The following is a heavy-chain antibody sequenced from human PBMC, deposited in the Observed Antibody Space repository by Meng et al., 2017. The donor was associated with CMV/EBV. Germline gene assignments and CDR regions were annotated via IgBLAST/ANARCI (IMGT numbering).Heavy chain of an antibody. D-gene: IGHD2-21*02. CDR2: ISGYNGQT. CDR1: GYTFSRYG. Sequence: VQMVQSGAEVKKPGAPVKGFCKASGYTFSRYGISWVRQAPGQGLEWMGWISGYNGQTKYAQKFQGRVTTTTDTPTSTAYMELRSLRSDDTAVYYCARAPIFSGGDCPHWGQGTLVTVSS. CDR3: ARAPIFSGGDCPH. V-gene: IGHV1-18*01. J-gene: IGHJ4*02.